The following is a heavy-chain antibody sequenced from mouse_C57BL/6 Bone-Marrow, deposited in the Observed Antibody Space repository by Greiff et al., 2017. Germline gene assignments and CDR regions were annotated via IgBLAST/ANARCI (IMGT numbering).Heavy chain of an antibody. J-gene: IGHJ2*01. V-gene: IGHV3-6*01. CDR3: AREENDGYFDY. CDR1: GYSITSGYY. CDR2: ISYDGSN. Sequence: VQLQQSGPGLVKPSQSLSLTCSVTGYSITSGYYWNWIRQFPGNKLEWMGYISYDGSNNYNPSLKNRISITRDTSKNQFFLKLNSVTTEDTATYYCAREENDGYFDYWGQGTTLTVSS. D-gene: IGHD2-3*01.